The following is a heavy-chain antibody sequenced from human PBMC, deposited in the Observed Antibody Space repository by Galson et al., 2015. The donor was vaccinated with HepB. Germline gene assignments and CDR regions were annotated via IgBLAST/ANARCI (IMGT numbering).Heavy chain of an antibody. J-gene: IGHJ6*02. CDR1: GFTFSSYA. D-gene: IGHD2-2*01. Sequence: SLRLSCAASGFTFSSYAMSWVRQAPGKGLEWVSAISGSGGSTYYADSVKGRFTISRDNSKNTLYLQMSSLRAEDTAVYYCVKWSPARRDIVVVPAASHYYYGMDVWGQGTTVTVSS. CDR3: VKWSPARRDIVVVPAASHYYYGMDV. V-gene: IGHV3-23*01. CDR2: ISGSGGST.